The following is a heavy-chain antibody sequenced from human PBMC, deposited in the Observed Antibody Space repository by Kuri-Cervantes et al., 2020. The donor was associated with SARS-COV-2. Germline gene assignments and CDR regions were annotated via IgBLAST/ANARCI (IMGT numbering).Heavy chain of an antibody. J-gene: IGHJ3*02. V-gene: IGHV3-30*04. D-gene: IGHD3-10*01. CDR3: ARYYRDAFDI. CDR2: ISYDGSNK. Sequence: GGSLRLSCAASGFTFSSYAMHWVRQAPGKGLEWVAVISYDGSNKYYADSVKGRFTISRDNSKNTMYLQMNSLRAEGTAVYYCARYYRDAFDIWGQGTMVTVSS. CDR1: GFTFSSYA.